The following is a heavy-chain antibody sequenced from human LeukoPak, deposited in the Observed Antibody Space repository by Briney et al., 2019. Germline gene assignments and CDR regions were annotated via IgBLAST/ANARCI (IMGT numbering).Heavy chain of an antibody. V-gene: IGHV3-30*02. J-gene: IGHJ4*02. D-gene: IGHD3-22*01. CDR2: IRYDEGNK. Sequence: GGSLRLSCAASGFTFSSYGMHWVRQAPGKGLEWVAFIRYDEGNKYYADSVKGRFTISRDNSKNTLYLQMNSLRGDDTAVYYCARQSYYDSSGNSYAFGYWGQGTLVTVSS. CDR1: GFTFSSYG. CDR3: ARQSYYDSSGNSYAFGY.